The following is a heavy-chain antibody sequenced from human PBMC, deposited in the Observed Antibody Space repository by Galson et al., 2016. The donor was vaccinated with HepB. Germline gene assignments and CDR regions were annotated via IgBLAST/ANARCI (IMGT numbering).Heavy chain of an antibody. D-gene: IGHD6-6*01. CDR1: GDTFSSYA. V-gene: IGHV1-18*01. CDR3: AVDDQLVGWFDP. J-gene: IGHJ5*02. Sequence: SVKVSCKASGDTFSSYAFSWVRQAPGQGLEWMGWITAYNGYTSYAQKFQDRVTMTTESATSTAYMELRSLRSDDTALYYCAVDDQLVGWFDPWGPGTLVTVSS. CDR2: ITAYNGYT.